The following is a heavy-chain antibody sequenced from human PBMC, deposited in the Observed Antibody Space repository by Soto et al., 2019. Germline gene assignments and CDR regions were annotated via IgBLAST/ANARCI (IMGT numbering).Heavy chain of an antibody. CDR1: GYTFTSYD. Sequence: ASVKVSCKASGYTFTSYDINWVRQATGQGLEWMGWMNPNSGNTGYAQKFQGRVTMTRNTSISTAYMELSSLRSEDTAVYYCATTAGPYGSGRYYYYYYYMDVWGKGTTGTVSS. CDR3: ATTAGPYGSGRYYYYYYYMDV. V-gene: IGHV1-8*01. D-gene: IGHD3-10*01. CDR2: MNPNSGNT. J-gene: IGHJ6*03.